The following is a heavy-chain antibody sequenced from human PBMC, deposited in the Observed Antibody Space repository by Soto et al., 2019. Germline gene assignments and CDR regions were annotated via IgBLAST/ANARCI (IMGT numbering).Heavy chain of an antibody. J-gene: IGHJ6*02. Sequence: ASVKVSCKASGYTFTSYGISWVRQAPGQGLEWMGWISAYNGNTNYAQKLQGRVTMTTDTSTSTAYMEPRSLRSDDTAVYYCASGIVAMPGFHYYGMDVWGQGTTVTVSS. CDR3: ASGIVAMPGFHYYGMDV. CDR2: ISAYNGNT. V-gene: IGHV1-18*01. CDR1: GYTFTSYG. D-gene: IGHD5-12*01.